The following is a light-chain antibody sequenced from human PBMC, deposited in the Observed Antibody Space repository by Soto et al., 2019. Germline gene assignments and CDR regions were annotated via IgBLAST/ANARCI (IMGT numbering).Light chain of an antibody. J-gene: IGKJ4*01. Sequence: DIQMTQSPSSLSASVGDRVTITCRASQGISNHLAWYHQKPGQLPKLLIYAASILQSGVPSRFSGSGSGTDFTLTISSLQPDDVGIYYCQKFTSAPFTFGGGTKVEI. V-gene: IGKV1-27*01. CDR3: QKFTSAPFT. CDR2: AAS. CDR1: QGISNH.